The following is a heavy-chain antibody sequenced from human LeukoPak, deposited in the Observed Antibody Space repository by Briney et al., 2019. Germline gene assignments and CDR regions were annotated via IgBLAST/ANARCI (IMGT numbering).Heavy chain of an antibody. CDR1: GFTFSTYA. Sequence: GGSLRLSCAASGFTFSTYAMIWVRQAPGKGLEWVSGISDSGGSTYNADSVKGRFTLSRDNSKNTLYLQMNSLRAEDTAVYYCAKNRGATRGDFDYWGQGTLVTVSS. CDR2: ISDSGGST. CDR3: AKNRGATRGDFDY. D-gene: IGHD1-26*01. V-gene: IGHV3-23*01. J-gene: IGHJ4*02.